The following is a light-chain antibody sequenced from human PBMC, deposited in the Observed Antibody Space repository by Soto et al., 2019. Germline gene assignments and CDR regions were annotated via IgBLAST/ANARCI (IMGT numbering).Light chain of an antibody. CDR1: QGIRND. Sequence: AIQMTQSPSSLSASIGDRVTITCRASQGIRNDLGWYQQKPGKAPKLLIYGASRLDSGVPLRFSGSGSGTDVTLTISNLQPEDFATYYCLQHFDYPRTFGQGTKVDIK. V-gene: IGKV1-6*01. CDR3: LQHFDYPRT. J-gene: IGKJ1*01. CDR2: GAS.